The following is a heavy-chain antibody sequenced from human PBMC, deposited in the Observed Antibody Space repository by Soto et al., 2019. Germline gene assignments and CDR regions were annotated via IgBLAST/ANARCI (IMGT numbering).Heavy chain of an antibody. CDR2: INPNSGGT. V-gene: IGHV1-2*02. D-gene: IGHD3-10*01. Sequence: GASVKVCCKASGYTFTGYYMHWVRQAPGQGLEWMGWINPNSGGTNYAQKFQGRVTMTRDTSISTAYMELSRLRSDDTAVYYCARGAARYGSGSYYPLFDYWGQGTLVTVSS. CDR1: GYTFTGYY. CDR3: ARGAARYGSGSYYPLFDY. J-gene: IGHJ4*02.